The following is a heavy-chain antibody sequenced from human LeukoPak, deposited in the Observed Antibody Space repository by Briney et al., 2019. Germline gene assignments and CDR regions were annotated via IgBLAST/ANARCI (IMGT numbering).Heavy chain of an antibody. J-gene: IGHJ4*02. Sequence: GTSLRLSCAPSAFTFRNYGMHWVSQAPGKGLEWVTGLWYDGRNKAYADSVKGRFTISRDNSENMLYLQRNSLRDEDTAVYYCARGLMTPNTYCDLWGQGTLVTVSS. CDR2: LWYDGRNK. CDR1: AFTFRNYG. CDR3: ARGLMTPNTYCDL. D-gene: IGHD2-8*01. V-gene: IGHV3-33*01.